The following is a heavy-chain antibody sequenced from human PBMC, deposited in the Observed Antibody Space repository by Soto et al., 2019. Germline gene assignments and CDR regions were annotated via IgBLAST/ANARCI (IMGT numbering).Heavy chain of an antibody. CDR3: ARRAVAGQPDY. Sequence: SLTCAVSGGSSSSSNWWRWVRQPPGKGLEWIGEIYHSGSTNYNPSLKSRVTISVDKSENQFSLKLRSVTAADTAVYYCARRAVAGQPDYWGQGTLVTVSS. J-gene: IGHJ4*02. V-gene: IGHV4-4*02. D-gene: IGHD6-19*01. CDR2: IYHSGST. CDR1: GGSSSSSNW.